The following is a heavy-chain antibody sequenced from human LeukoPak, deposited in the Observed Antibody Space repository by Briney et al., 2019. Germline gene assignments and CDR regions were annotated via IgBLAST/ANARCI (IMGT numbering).Heavy chain of an antibody. J-gene: IGHJ4*02. D-gene: IGHD4-11*01. Sequence: PGGSLRLSCAASGFALRTYAMSWVRQAPGKGLEWVSTISGSGGSTYYADSVKGRFTISKDNSKNTLYLQMNSLRAEDTALYYCAKDRNNYSNFLDSWGQGTLVTVSS. V-gene: IGHV3-23*01. CDR1: GFALRTYA. CDR2: ISGSGGST. CDR3: AKDRNNYSNFLDS.